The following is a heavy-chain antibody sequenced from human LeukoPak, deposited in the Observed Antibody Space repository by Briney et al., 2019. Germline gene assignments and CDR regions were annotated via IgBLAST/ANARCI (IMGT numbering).Heavy chain of an antibody. CDR3: ARAYGSGFDY. D-gene: IGHD3-10*01. Sequence: GASVTVSCKASGGTFSNYAITWVRQAPGQGLEWMGGIVPIFGTTNYAQKFQGRVTIIADESTSTAYMELSSLRSEDTAMYYCARAYGSGFDYWGQGTLVTVSS. CDR2: IVPIFGTT. J-gene: IGHJ4*02. CDR1: GGTFSNYA. V-gene: IGHV1-69*13.